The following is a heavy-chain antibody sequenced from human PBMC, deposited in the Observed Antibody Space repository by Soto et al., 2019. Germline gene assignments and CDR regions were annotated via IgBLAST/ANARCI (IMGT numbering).Heavy chain of an antibody. J-gene: IGHJ6*02. CDR1: GFSLSNARVG. D-gene: IGHD1-26*01. V-gene: IGHV2-26*01. CDR3: ARRSNSYSYAMDV. CDR2: IFSNDGK. Sequence: QVTLKESGPVLVKPTETLTLTCTVSGFSLSNARVGVSWIRQPPGKALEWLAHIFSNDGKSFNTSLKDRLTMSKATSKSQVVLTMTNMDPVDTAPYSCARRSNSYSYAMDVWGQGTTVTVSS.